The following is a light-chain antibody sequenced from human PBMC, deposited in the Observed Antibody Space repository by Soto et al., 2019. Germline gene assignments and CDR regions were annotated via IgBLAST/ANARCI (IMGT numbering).Light chain of an antibody. Sequence: QSALTQPRSVSGCPGQSVTISCTGTSSDVGGYNYVSWYQQHPGKAPKLMIYDVSKRPSGVPDRFSGSKSGNTASLTISGLQAEDEADYYCCSYAGSFHVVFGGGTQLTVL. V-gene: IGLV2-11*01. CDR2: DVS. CDR1: SSDVGGYNY. J-gene: IGLJ2*01. CDR3: CSYAGSFHVV.